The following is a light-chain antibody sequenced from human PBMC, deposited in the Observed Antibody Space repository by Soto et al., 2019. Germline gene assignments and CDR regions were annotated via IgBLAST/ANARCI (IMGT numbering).Light chain of an antibody. J-gene: IGLJ3*02. CDR2: EVT. V-gene: IGLV2-14*01. CDR3: SSYRSSRSALL. CDR1: SSDIGGYNY. Sequence: QSALTQPASVSGSPGQSIAISCTGTSSDIGGYNYVSWYQQHPGKAPKLLVYEVTERPSGVSNRFSGSKSGNTASLTISGLQAEDEADYYCSSYRSSRSALLFGGGTQLTVL.